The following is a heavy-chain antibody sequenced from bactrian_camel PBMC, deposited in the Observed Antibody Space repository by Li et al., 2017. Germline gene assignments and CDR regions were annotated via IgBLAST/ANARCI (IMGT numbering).Heavy chain of an antibody. V-gene: IGHV3S53*01. CDR1: GDPYSSNC. CDR3: AADDSYDCYSAS. Sequence: HVQLVESGGASVQAGKSLRLSCKITGDPYSSNCRAWFRQAPGKEREGVAIYTGGGRVEYADAVQGRFTISQDNAKNKLFLQMNNLKADDTAVYYCAADDSYDCYSASGGPGTQVTVSS. D-gene: IGHD3*01. CDR2: YTGGGRV. J-gene: IGHJ4*01.